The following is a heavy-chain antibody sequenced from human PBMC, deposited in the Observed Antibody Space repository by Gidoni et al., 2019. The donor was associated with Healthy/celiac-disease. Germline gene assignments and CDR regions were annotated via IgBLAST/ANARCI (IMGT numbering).Heavy chain of an antibody. D-gene: IGHD3-22*01. Sequence: EVQLLESGGGLVQPGGSLRLSCAASGFTFSSYAMSWVRQAPGKGLEWVSAISGSGGSTYYADSVKGRFTISRDNSKNTLYLQMNSLRAEDTAVYYCAKDRPRRYYDSSGYYRSHDAFDIWGQGTMVTVSS. CDR2: ISGSGGST. CDR1: GFTFSSYA. CDR3: AKDRPRRYYDSSGYYRSHDAFDI. J-gene: IGHJ3*02. V-gene: IGHV3-23*01.